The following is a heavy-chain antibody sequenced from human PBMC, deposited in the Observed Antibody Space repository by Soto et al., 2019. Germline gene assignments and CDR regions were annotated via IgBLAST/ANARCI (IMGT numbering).Heavy chain of an antibody. CDR1: GYTFSNYD. D-gene: IGHD6-19*01. Sequence: QVQLVQSGAEVKKPGASVKVSCKASGYTFSNYDISWARQAPGQGLEWMGWISTNNGNTAHAQTLQGRVTMTTDTSTTTAYMELRRPRSDDTAVYYSGRVTIAVASWAFDYWGQGTLVT. V-gene: IGHV1-18*04. CDR3: GRVTIAVASWAFDY. CDR2: ISTNNGNT. J-gene: IGHJ4*02.